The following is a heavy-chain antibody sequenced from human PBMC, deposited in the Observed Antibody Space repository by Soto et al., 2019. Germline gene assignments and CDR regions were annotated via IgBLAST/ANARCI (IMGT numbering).Heavy chain of an antibody. CDR1: GFTVSNNY. V-gene: IGHV3-53*01. J-gene: IGHJ4*02. D-gene: IGHD3-10*01. CDR3: AAQPGGGGY. CDR2: IYSGGYT. Sequence: EVQLVESGGGLIQPGGSLRLSCAVSGFTVSNNYMSWVRQAPGKGLEGVSVIYSGGYTAYGDSVKGRFTISRDNSKNTLHPQRTRRSAHNTGVFFCAAQPGGGGYWGQGTLVTVSS.